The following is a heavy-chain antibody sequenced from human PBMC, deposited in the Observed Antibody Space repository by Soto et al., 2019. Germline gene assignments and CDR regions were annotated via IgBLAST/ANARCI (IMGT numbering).Heavy chain of an antibody. CDR1: VFSVISEY. Sequence: GGSLRLSCSASVFSVISEYMNWVRQAPGKGLEWVSVIHSGGSAYYAESVKGRVTISRDSSKNTLYLQMNSLRAEDTAVYYCARGRSDWYPLDYWGQGALVTVSS. J-gene: IGHJ4*02. CDR2: IHSGGSA. CDR3: ARGRSDWYPLDY. V-gene: IGHV3-53*01. D-gene: IGHD6-19*01.